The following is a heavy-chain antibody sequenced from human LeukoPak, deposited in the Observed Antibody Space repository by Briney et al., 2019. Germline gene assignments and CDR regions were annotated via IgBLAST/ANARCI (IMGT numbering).Heavy chain of an antibody. Sequence: PSETLSLTCAVYGGSFSGYYWSWIRQPPGKGLEWIGEINHSGSTNYNPSLKSRVTISVDTSKNQFSLKLSSVTAADTAVYYCARGVLWFGEYRPWGQGTLVTVPS. CDR1: GGSFSGYY. CDR2: INHSGST. J-gene: IGHJ5*02. V-gene: IGHV4-34*01. D-gene: IGHD3-10*01. CDR3: ARGVLWFGEYRP.